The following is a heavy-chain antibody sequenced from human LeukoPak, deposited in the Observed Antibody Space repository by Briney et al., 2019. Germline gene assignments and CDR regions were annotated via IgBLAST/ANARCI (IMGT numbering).Heavy chain of an antibody. J-gene: IGHJ6*02. CDR3: ARHGLQGGFPSWYYYYYGMDV. Sequence: SETLSLTCTVSGGSISSGGYYWSWIRQHPGKGLEWIGYIYYSGSTNYNPSLKSRVTISVDTSKNQFSLKLSSVTAADTAVYYCARHGLQGGFPSWYYYYYGMDVWGQGTTVTVSS. V-gene: IGHV4-61*08. CDR2: IYYSGST. CDR1: GGSISSGGYY. D-gene: IGHD4-11*01.